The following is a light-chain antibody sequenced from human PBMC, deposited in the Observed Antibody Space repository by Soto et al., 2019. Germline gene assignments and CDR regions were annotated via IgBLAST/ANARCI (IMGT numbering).Light chain of an antibody. Sequence: LRKPVSVTRSAGRGVRISCRRKSDVGRSNYVSWYQQHPGEAPKLVIYDVTKRPSGVPDRFSGSKSGNTASLTFSGLQSEDEADYYCCSYACCYVFGTGTMVTVL. V-gene: IGLV2-11*01. J-gene: IGLJ1*01. CDR2: DVT. CDR1: KSDVGRSNY. CDR3: CSYACCYV.